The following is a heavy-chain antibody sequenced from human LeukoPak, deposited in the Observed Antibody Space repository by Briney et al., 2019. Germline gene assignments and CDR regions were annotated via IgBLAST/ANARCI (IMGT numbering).Heavy chain of an antibody. CDR2: IYYSGST. V-gene: IGHV4-59*01. J-gene: IGHJ3*02. D-gene: IGHD3-10*01. CDR3: ARESTMVRGVIITTAFDI. CDR1: GGSISSYY. Sequence: SETLSLTCTVSGGSISSYYWSWIRQPPGKGLEWIGYIYYSGSTNYNPSLKSRVTISVDTSKNQFSLKLSSVTAADTAVYYCARESTMVRGVIITTAFDIWGQGTMVTVSS.